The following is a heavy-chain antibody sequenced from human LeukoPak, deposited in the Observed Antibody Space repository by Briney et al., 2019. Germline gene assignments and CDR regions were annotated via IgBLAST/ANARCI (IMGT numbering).Heavy chain of an antibody. CDR3: AQLAVASGVPNVY. CDR1: GFIFSTYT. CDR2: INGDGRTT. V-gene: IGHV3-64*04. J-gene: IGHJ4*02. D-gene: IGHD6-19*01. Sequence: WGSLRLSCSASGFIFSTYTMYWVRQAPGKGLEYVSVINGDGRTTYYADSVKGRFTLSRANAKNSLYLQMNSLRAEDTAVYYCAQLAVASGVPNVYWGQGTLVTVSS.